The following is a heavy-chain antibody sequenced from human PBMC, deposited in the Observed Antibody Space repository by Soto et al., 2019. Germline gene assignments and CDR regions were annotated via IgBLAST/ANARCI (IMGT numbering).Heavy chain of an antibody. CDR1: GGSISSSNW. V-gene: IGHV4-4*02. J-gene: IGHJ6*02. D-gene: IGHD1-26*01. CDR2: IYHSGST. CDR3: ATRGSYYYYGMDV. Sequence: SETLSLTCAVSGGSISSSNWWSRVRQPPGKGLEWIGEIYHSGSTNYNPSLKSRVTISVDKSKNQFSLKLSSVTAADTAVYYCATRGSYYYYGMDVWGQGTTVTVSS.